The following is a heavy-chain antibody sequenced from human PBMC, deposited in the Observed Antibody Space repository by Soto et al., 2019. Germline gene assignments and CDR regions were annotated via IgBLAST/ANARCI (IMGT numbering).Heavy chain of an antibody. CDR2: INPNSGDT. CDR3: ARGSGMDV. CDR1: GYTFSNYG. J-gene: IGHJ6*02. Sequence: ASVKVSCKTSGYTFSNYGITWVRQAPGQGLEWMGWINPNSGDTNYAQKFQGRVTMTRDTSISTVYMELSRLRSDDTAVYYCARGSGMDVWGQGTTVTVSS. V-gene: IGHV1-2*02.